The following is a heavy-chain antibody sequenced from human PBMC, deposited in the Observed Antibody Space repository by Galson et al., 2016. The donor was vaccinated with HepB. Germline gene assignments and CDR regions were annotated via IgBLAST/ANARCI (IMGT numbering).Heavy chain of an antibody. CDR2: ITYDGSKT. V-gene: IGHV3-30*18. CDR3: VKGGPAAGQSLDH. Sequence: SLRLSCAASGFTFSTYDMHWVRQAPGKGLEWLTLITYDGSKTYYEESVRGRLTISRDNSKNTVDPQMNSLGHEDTAMYFCVKGGPAAGQSLDHWGQGTLVTVST. J-gene: IGHJ4*02. D-gene: IGHD6-13*01. CDR1: GFTFSTYD.